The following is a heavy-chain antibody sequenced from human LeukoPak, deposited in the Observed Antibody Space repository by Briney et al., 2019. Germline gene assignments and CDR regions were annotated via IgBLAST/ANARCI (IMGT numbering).Heavy chain of an antibody. Sequence: PSQTLSLTCTVSGGSISSGGYYWSWIRQHPGKGLEWIGYIYYSGSTYYNPSLKSRVTISVDTSKNQFSLKLSSVTAADTAVYYCARDRGSSHYYGMDVWAQGTTVTVSS. CDR3: ARDRGSSHYYGMDV. CDR1: GGSISSGGYY. J-gene: IGHJ6*02. D-gene: IGHD6-13*01. V-gene: IGHV4-31*03. CDR2: IYYSGST.